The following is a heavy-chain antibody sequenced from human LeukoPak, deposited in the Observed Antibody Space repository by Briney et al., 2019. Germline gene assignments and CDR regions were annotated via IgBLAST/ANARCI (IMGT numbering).Heavy chain of an antibody. CDR2: ISGSGGST. D-gene: IGHD4-17*01. Sequence: GGSLRLSCAASGFTFSSYAMSWVRQAPGKGLEWVSSISGSGGSTYYAESVKGRFTISRDNSKNTLYLQTNSLRAEDTAVYYCAKDHMTRYDYGDSFNYYYGMDVWGQGTTVTVSS. CDR3: AKDHMTRYDYGDSFNYYYGMDV. CDR1: GFTFSSYA. V-gene: IGHV3-23*01. J-gene: IGHJ6*02.